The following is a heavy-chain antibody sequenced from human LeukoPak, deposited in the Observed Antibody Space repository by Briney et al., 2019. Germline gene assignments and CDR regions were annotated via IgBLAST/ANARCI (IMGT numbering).Heavy chain of an antibody. V-gene: IGHV4-31*03. D-gene: IGHD2-2*01. CDR3: ARELIVPDGGGYYYYYMDV. Sequence: SQTLSLTCSVSGGSINSGGYYWSWIRHHPGKGLEWIGYIHYSGSTYYNPSLKSRVTISVDTSENQFSLKLSSVTAADTAVYYCARELIVPDGGGYYYYYMDVWGKGTTVTVSS. CDR1: GGSINSGGYY. J-gene: IGHJ6*03. CDR2: IHYSGST.